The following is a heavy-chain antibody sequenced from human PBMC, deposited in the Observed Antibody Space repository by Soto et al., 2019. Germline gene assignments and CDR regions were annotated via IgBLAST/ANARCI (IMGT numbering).Heavy chain of an antibody. D-gene: IGHD6-19*01. Sequence: QVQLQESGPGLVKPSQTLSLTCTVSGGSISSGGYYWSWIRQHPGKGLEWIGYIYYSGSTYYNPSHKSRVTISVVTSKNQSSLKLSSVTAADTAVYYCASDRLGLAYFDLWGRGTLVTVSS. CDR3: ASDRLGLAYFDL. V-gene: IGHV4-31*03. J-gene: IGHJ2*01. CDR2: IYYSGST. CDR1: GGSISSGGYY.